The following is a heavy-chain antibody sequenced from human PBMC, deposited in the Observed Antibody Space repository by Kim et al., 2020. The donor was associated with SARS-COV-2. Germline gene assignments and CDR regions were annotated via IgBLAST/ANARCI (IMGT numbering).Heavy chain of an antibody. CDR1: GYSFTSYW. V-gene: IGHV5-51*01. J-gene: IGHJ3*02. Sequence: GESLKISCKGSGYSFTSYWIGWVRQMPGKGLEWMGIIYPGDSDTRYSPSFQGQVTISADKSISTAYLQWSSLKASDTAMYYCARRPPWWAPCGGDCNDAFDIWGQGTMVTVSS. CDR2: IYPGDSDT. CDR3: ARRPPWWAPCGGDCNDAFDI. D-gene: IGHD2-21*02.